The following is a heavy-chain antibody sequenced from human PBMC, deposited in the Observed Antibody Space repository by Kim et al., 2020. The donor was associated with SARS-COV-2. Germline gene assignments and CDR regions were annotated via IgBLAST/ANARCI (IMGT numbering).Heavy chain of an antibody. J-gene: IGHJ4*02. Sequence: SETLSLTCAVYGGSFSGYYWSWIRQPPGKGLEWLGEINHSGSTNYNPSLKSRVTISVDTSKNQFSLTLSSVTAADTAVYYCARGLGDSSIAAPFDYWGQGTLVTVSS. CDR1: GGSFSGYY. D-gene: IGHD6-6*01. V-gene: IGHV4-34*01. CDR3: ARGLGDSSIAAPFDY. CDR2: INHSGST.